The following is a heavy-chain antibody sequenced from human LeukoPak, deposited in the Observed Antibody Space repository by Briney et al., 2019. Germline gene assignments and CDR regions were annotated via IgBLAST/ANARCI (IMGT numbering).Heavy chain of an antibody. V-gene: IGHV1-18*01. D-gene: IGHD3-10*01. CDR2: ISAYNGNT. J-gene: IGHJ6*03. CDR1: GYTFTSYG. CDR3: ATGFTMVRGVIMPAYYYYMDV. Sequence: ASVKVSCKASGYTFTSYGISWVRQAPGQGLEWMGWISAYNGNTNYAQKLQGRVTMTEDTSTDTAYMELSSLRSEDTAVYYCATGFTMVRGVIMPAYYYYMDVWGKGTTVTISS.